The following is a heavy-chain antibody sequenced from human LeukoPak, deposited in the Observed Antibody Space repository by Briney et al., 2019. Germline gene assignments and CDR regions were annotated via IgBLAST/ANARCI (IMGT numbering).Heavy chain of an antibody. Sequence: GGSLRLSCAASGFTFSSYSMNWVRQAPGKGLEWVSSISSSSSYIYYADSVKGRFTISRDNAKNSLYLQMNSLRAEDTALYYCAKDALDSSWYFDYWGQGTLVTVSS. D-gene: IGHD3-16*02. CDR3: AKDALDSSWYFDY. V-gene: IGHV3-21*04. CDR1: GFTFSSYS. CDR2: ISSSSSYI. J-gene: IGHJ4*02.